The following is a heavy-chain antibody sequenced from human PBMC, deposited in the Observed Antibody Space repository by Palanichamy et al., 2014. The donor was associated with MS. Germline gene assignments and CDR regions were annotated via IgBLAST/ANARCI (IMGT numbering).Heavy chain of an antibody. Sequence: QVLLVQSGAEVKKTGSSVRVSCQASGGTFTTHGLSWLRQAPGQGLEWMGRIIPVTETTDYAQKFQGRVMITAGKSTSTVYMELSSLTFEDTAIYYCARDLPSVIAVVVATDCFDSWGQGTTVIVSS. D-gene: IGHD2-15*01. V-gene: IGHV1-69*04. CDR3: ARDLPSVIAVVVATDCFDS. CDR2: IIPVTETT. CDR1: GGTFTTHG. J-gene: IGHJ3*02.